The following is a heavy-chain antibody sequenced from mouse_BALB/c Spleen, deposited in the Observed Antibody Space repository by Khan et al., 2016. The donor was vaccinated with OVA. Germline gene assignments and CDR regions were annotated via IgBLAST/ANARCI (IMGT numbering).Heavy chain of an antibody. D-gene: IGHD1-3*01. CDR2: IWAGGST. Sequence: QLQLKQSGPGLVAPSQSLSITCTVSGFSLTIYGVHWVRQPPGKGLEWLGVIWAGGSTNYNSALMSRLSIRKDNSKSQVFLKKNKLHTDDTAKYYCAKLEDKGGQGTTLTVSS. J-gene: IGHJ2*01. V-gene: IGHV2-9*02. CDR3: AKLEDK. CDR1: GFSLTIYG.